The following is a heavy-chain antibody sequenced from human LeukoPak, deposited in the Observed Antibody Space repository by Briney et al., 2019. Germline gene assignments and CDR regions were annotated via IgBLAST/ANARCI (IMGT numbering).Heavy chain of an antibody. CDR3: ARIGYSSSSLDY. CDR1: GFTFSSYW. Sequence: GGSLRLSCAASGFTFSSYWMSWVRQAPGKGLEWVANIKQDGSEKYYMDSVKGRFTISRDNAKNSVYLQMNSLRLEDTAVYFCARIGYSSSSLDYWGQGTLVTVSS. J-gene: IGHJ4*02. CDR2: IKQDGSEK. V-gene: IGHV3-7*05. D-gene: IGHD6-6*01.